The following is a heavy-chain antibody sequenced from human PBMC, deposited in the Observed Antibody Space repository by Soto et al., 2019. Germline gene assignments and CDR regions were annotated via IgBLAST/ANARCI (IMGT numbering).Heavy chain of an antibody. D-gene: IGHD2-15*01. J-gene: IGHJ3*02. CDR2: IYPDDSDT. Sequence: PGESLKISCKGSDYSFPNYWIGWVRQMPGKGLEWMGPIYPDDSDTRYSPSFQGQVTISADNSIITPYLQWSSLKASDTAVYFCARYCSGSAFFPIRESVEIWGPGTMVTVSS. CDR3: ARYCSGSAFFPIRESVEI. V-gene: IGHV5-51*01. CDR1: DYSFPNYW.